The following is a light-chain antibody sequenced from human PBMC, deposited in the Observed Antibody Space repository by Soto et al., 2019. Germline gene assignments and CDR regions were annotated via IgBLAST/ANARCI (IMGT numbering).Light chain of an antibody. CDR3: KQYNRYPCT. CDR2: KPS. J-gene: IGKJ1*01. Sequence: DIQMTQSPSTLSASVGDRVTITCRASQSISSWLAWYQQKPGKAPKLLIYKPSSLESGVPSRFSGSGSGTEFNLTISSVQPDNFATYYCKQYNRYPCTFGKGTKVEIK. V-gene: IGKV1-5*03. CDR1: QSISSW.